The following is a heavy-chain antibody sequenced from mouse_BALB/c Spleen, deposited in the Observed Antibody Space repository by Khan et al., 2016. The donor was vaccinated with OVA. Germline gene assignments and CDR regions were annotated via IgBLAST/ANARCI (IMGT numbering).Heavy chain of an antibody. D-gene: IGHD1-1*01. Sequence: EVQLVESGPGLVKPSQSLSLTCTVTGYSITSDYARNWIRQFPGNKLEWMGYISPTGGTSYNPPLNSRISITRDTSKNQSVLKLKTVTAEDTATDYGARSLYFYYGYAMNWWGQGTLVTVSS. CDR1: GYSITSDYA. J-gene: IGHJ4*01. CDR2: ISPTGGT. CDR3: ARSLYFYYGYAMNW. V-gene: IGHV3-2*02.